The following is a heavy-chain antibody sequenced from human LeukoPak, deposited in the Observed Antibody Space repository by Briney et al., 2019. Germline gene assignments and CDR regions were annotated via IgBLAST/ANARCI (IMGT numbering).Heavy chain of an antibody. CDR2: ISAYNGNT. CDR3: ARDYPYYYGSGSFGSGMDV. Sequence: GASVKVSCKASGYTFTSYGISWVRQAPGQGLEWMGWISAYNGNTNYAQTLQGRVTMTTDTSTSTAYMELRSLRSDDTAVYYCARDYPYYYGSGSFGSGMDVWGQGTTVTVSS. V-gene: IGHV1-18*01. J-gene: IGHJ6*02. D-gene: IGHD3-10*01. CDR1: GYTFTSYG.